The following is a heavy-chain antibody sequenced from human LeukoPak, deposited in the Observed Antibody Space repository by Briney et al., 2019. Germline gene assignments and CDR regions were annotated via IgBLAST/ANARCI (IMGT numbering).Heavy chain of an antibody. CDR2: ISTRGGGT. Sequence: TGGSLRLSCAASGFTFADYGMSWVRQAPGKGLEWVSAISTRGGGTYYAGSVKGRFTISRDNSKSTLYLQMNSLRADDTAVYYCAKRSDYSGNWNYFDYWGQGTPVTVSS. D-gene: IGHD4-23*01. CDR1: GFTFADYG. J-gene: IGHJ4*02. CDR3: AKRSDYSGNWNYFDY. V-gene: IGHV3-23*01.